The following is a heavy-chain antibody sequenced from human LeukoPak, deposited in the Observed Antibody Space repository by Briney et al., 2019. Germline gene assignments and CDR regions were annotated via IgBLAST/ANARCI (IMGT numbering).Heavy chain of an antibody. V-gene: IGHV3-21*01. D-gene: IGHD3-16*01. CDR3: AKDRQTYTTGVYWYFDL. J-gene: IGHJ2*01. Sequence: GGSLRLSCAASGFTFSTYGMNWIRQAPGKGLEWVSSISSRGSYINYADSVEGRFTTSRDNAKNVLYLQLNSMRVEDTAVYYCAKDRQTYTTGVYWYFDLWGPGTLVSVSS. CDR1: GFTFSTYG. CDR2: ISSRGSYI.